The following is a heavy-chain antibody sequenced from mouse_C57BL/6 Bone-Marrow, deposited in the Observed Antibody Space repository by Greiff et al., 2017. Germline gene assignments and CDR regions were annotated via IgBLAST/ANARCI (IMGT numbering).Heavy chain of an antibody. Sequence: EVQLQQSVAELVRPGASVKLSCTASGFTFTNSYMTWVKQRPGQGLEWIGRIDPANGNTKYAAKFQGKATLTADTSSNTAYLQLSSLTSEAAAIYYCAVYYQAMDYWGQGTSVTVSS. CDR2: IDPANGNT. CDR3: AVYYQAMDY. CDR1: GFTFTNSY. D-gene: IGHD1-1*02. V-gene: IGHV14-3*01. J-gene: IGHJ4*01.